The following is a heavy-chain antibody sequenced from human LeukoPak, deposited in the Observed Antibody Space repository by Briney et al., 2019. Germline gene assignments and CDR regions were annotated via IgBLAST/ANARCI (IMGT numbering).Heavy chain of an antibody. CDR1: GFTFSSYA. D-gene: IGHD6-13*01. CDR2: ISYDGSNK. V-gene: IGHV3-30-3*01. CDR3: ARDDHSTIAAAGYFDY. Sequence: PGRSLRLSCAASGFTFSSYAMHWVRQAPGKGLEWVAVISYDGSNKYYADSVKGRFTISRDNSKNTLYLQMNSLRAEDTAVYYCARDDHSTIAAAGYFDYWGQGTLVTVSS. J-gene: IGHJ4*02.